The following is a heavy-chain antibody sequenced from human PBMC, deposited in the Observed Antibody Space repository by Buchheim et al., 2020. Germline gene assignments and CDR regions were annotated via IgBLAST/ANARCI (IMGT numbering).Heavy chain of an antibody. J-gene: IGHJ6*02. D-gene: IGHD3-10*01. CDR3: ARGPYYYGSGSYLSRRGMDV. CDR1: GGSISSGGYS. Sequence: QLQLQESGSGLVKPSQTLSLTCAVSGGSISSGGYSWSWIRQPPGKGLEWNGYIYHSGSTYYNPSLKSRVTIQVDRSKNQLSLKLSSVTAADTAVYYCARGPYYYGSGSYLSRRGMDVWGQGTT. V-gene: IGHV4-30-2*01. CDR2: IYHSGST.